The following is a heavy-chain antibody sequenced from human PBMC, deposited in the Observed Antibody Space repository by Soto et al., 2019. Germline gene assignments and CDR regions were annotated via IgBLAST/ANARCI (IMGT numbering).Heavy chain of an antibody. CDR3: ARGGHVVVVTAALDY. J-gene: IGHJ4*02. CDR1: GDTFTDYY. CDR2: VNPSGGHT. D-gene: IGHD2-21*02. V-gene: IGHV1-46*01. Sequence: QVQLVQSGAEVKKPGASVKVSCKASGDTFTDYYIHWVRQAPGQGLEWMGTVNPSGGHTTYAQHFLGRMTMTRDTYTSTLYMELTSLPSEDTAVYYCARGGHVVVVTAALDYWGQGTLVTVSS.